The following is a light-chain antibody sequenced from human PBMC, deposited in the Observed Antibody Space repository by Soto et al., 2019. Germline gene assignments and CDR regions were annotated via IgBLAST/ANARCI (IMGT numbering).Light chain of an antibody. CDR2: HAS. CDR1: QSVSSK. J-gene: IGKJ1*01. Sequence: EIQMTQSPSTLSASPGERATITCRASQSVSSKLAWYQQKPGQAPRLLMYHASSRATGSPARFSGSGSGTELTLTISSLQSEDFSVYYCQHYNNWSPWTFGQGTKVDIK. V-gene: IGKV3-15*01. CDR3: QHYNNWSPWT.